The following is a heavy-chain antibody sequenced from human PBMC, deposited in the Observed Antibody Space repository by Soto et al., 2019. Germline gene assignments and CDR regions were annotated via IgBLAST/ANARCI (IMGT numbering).Heavy chain of an antibody. V-gene: IGHV3-53*01. J-gene: IGHJ2*01. CDR3: ARSPYYDFWSGYDWYFDL. Sequence: GVLRLSCAASGFTVSSNYMSWVRQAPGKGLEWVSVIYSGGSTYYADSVKGRFTISRDNSKNTLYLQMNSLRAEDTAVYYCARSPYYDFWSGYDWYFDLWGRGTLVTVSS. CDR1: GFTVSSNY. D-gene: IGHD3-3*01. CDR2: IYSGGST.